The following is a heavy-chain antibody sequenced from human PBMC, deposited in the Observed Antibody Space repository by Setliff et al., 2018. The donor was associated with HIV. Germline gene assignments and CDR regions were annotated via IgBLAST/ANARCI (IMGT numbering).Heavy chain of an antibody. CDR3: ARNAYESNGYFDS. CDR2: IYYSGST. D-gene: IGHD3-22*01. J-gene: IGHJ4*02. V-gene: IGHV4-39*07. Sequence: SSETLSFTCTVSGYSISSSNYYWGWIRQPPGKGLEWIGSIYYSGSTNYNSSLKSRVTISVDTSKNQFSLKLRSVTAADTAVYYCARNAYESNGYFDSWGQGTLVTVSS. CDR1: GYSISSSNYY.